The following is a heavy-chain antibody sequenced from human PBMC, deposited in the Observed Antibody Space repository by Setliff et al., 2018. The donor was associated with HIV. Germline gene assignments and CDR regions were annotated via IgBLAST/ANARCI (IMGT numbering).Heavy chain of an antibody. Sequence: KTSETLSLTCVVSDDSFTNYDWTWIRQSPGKALEWIGYISSSGTTNYNPSLRSRVTISIETSNTRFSLWLRSATAADTATYFCARLGRAIDDGGSSLRLDFWGQGMLVTVSS. CDR2: ISSSGTT. D-gene: IGHD2-21*01. V-gene: IGHV4-59*08. J-gene: IGHJ4*02. CDR1: DDSFTNYD. CDR3: ARLGRAIDDGGSSLRLDF.